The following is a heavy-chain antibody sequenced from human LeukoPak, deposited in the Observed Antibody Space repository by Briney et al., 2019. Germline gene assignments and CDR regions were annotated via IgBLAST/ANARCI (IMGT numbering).Heavy chain of an antibody. J-gene: IGHJ4*02. D-gene: IGHD5-18*01. CDR2: IYYSKNT. CDR3: VSPRGFSYGYFDY. V-gene: IGHV4-39*01. Sequence: SETLSLTCTVSGGSISSSSAYWGWIRQPPGKGLEWIGSIYYSKNTYYNPSLKSRVTISADTSKNQFSLRLGSVSATDTAVYYCVSPRGFSYGYFDYWGQGTLVTVSS. CDR1: GGSISSSSAY.